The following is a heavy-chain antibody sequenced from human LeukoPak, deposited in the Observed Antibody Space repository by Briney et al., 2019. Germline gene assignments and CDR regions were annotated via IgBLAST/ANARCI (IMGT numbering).Heavy chain of an antibody. CDR3: AREERDHDTFDI. Sequence: SETLSLICTVSGGSIISSGYYWAWIRQPPGKGLERIASVYYSGSTFYNPSLKSRVAMSVDTSKKQFSLQLSSVTAADRAVYYCAREERDHDTFDIWGQGAMVTISS. CDR2: VYYSGST. CDR1: GGSIISSGYY. V-gene: IGHV4-39*02. D-gene: IGHD1-26*01. J-gene: IGHJ3*02.